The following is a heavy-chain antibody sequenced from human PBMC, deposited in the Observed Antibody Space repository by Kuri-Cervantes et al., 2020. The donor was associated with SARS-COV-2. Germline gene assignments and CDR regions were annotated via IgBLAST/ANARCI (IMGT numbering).Heavy chain of an antibody. V-gene: IGHV3-23*01. CDR2: VSGSGVST. Sequence: ETLSLTCTASGFTFSGYAMSWVRQAPGKGLEWVSTVSGSGVSTYYADSVKGRFTISRDNAKNSLYLQMNSLRAEDTAVYYCARARGYCTNGVCYLWFDPWGQGTLVTVSS. D-gene: IGHD2-8*01. CDR3: ARARGYCTNGVCYLWFDP. CDR1: GFTFSGYA. J-gene: IGHJ5*02.